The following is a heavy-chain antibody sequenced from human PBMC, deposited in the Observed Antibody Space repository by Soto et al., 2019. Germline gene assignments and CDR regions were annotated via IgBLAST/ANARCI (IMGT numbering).Heavy chain of an antibody. CDR3: ARGLKRGYDFWSGYLNWFDP. CDR2: INHSGST. Sequence: SETLSLTCAVYGGSFSGYYWSWIRQPPGKGLEWIGEINHSGSTNYNPSLKSRVTISVDTSKNQFSLKLSSVTAADTAVYYCARGLKRGYDFWSGYLNWFDPWGQGTLVTVSS. J-gene: IGHJ5*02. V-gene: IGHV4-34*01. CDR1: GGSFSGYY. D-gene: IGHD3-3*01.